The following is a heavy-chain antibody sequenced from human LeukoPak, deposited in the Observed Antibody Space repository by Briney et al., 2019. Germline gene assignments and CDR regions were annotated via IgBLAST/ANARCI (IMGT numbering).Heavy chain of an antibody. CDR2: ISSGSSTI. Sequence: GGSLRLSCAASGFTFSSYSMNWVGQAPGKGLVWVSYISSGSSTIYYADSVKGRFTISRDNAKNSLYLQMNSLRAEDTAVYYCARVRNLRGDYWGQGTLVTVSS. CDR3: ARVRNLRGDY. V-gene: IGHV3-48*01. D-gene: IGHD4-17*01. J-gene: IGHJ4*02. CDR1: GFTFSSYS.